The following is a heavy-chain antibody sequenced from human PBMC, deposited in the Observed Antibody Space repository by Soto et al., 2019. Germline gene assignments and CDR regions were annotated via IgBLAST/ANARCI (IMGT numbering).Heavy chain of an antibody. V-gene: IGHV1-69*13. J-gene: IGHJ5*02. D-gene: IGHD6-13*01. Sequence: SVKVSCKASGGTFSSYAISWVRQAPGQGLEWMGGIIPIFGTANYAQKFQGRVTITADESTSTAYMELSSLRSEDTAVYYCARDWGIAASGRNWFDPWGQGTLVTVSS. CDR2: IIPIFGTA. CDR1: GGTFSSYA. CDR3: ARDWGIAASGRNWFDP.